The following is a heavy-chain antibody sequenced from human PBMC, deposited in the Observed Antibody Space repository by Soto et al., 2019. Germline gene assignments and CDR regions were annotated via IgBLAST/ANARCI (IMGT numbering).Heavy chain of an antibody. V-gene: IGHV1-18*04. J-gene: IGHJ4*02. D-gene: IGHD3-10*01. CDR1: GYAFTSYG. CDR2: IAPHSGRT. Sequence: QVQLVQSGPEVKKPGASVRVSCMTSGYAFTSYGVNWVRQVPGQGLEWMGWIAPHSGRTTYLPKFQGRVTITADPSTNTAYMELTSLSSDDTGIYFCARAATGSYHCAYWGQGTVVTVSA. CDR3: ARAATGSYHCAY.